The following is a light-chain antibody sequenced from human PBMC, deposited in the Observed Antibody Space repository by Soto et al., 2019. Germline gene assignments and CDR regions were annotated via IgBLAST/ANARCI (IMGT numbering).Light chain of an antibody. CDR2: AAS. J-gene: IGKJ5*01. CDR3: LQHYTYPFT. CDR1: QAIGNY. Sequence: DIQMTQSPSAMSASVGDRVTVTCRASQAIGNYLVWFQQKPGTVPKRLIFAASSLQGGVPSRYSGSGSGTEFTLTLSSLQPEDFATYYCLQHYTYPFTFGQGTRLEIK. V-gene: IGKV1-17*03.